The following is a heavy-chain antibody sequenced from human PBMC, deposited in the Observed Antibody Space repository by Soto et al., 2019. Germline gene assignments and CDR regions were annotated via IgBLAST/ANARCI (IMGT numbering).Heavy chain of an antibody. CDR2: INAGNGNT. Sequence: ASVKVSCKASGYTFTSYAMHWVRQAPGQRLEWMGWINAGNGNTKYSQKFQGRVTITRDASASTAYMELSSLRSEDTAVYYCARAKAVAGTPFDYWGQGTLVTVSS. CDR1: GYTFTSYA. V-gene: IGHV1-3*01. CDR3: ARAKAVAGTPFDY. D-gene: IGHD6-19*01. J-gene: IGHJ4*02.